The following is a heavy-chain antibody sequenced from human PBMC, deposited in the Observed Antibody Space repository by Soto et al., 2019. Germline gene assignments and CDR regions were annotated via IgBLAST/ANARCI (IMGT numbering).Heavy chain of an antibody. CDR1: GFTFSSYA. CDR3: ARRNSGWYFDL. Sequence: EVQLLESGGGLVQPGGSLRLSCAASGFTFSSYAMNWVRQAPGKGLEWVSVISGSGDSTYYADSVKGRFTISRDNSKNTLYLQMNSLRAEDRAVYYCARRNSGWYFDLWGRGTLVTVSS. D-gene: IGHD4-4*01. J-gene: IGHJ2*01. CDR2: ISGSGDST. V-gene: IGHV3-23*01.